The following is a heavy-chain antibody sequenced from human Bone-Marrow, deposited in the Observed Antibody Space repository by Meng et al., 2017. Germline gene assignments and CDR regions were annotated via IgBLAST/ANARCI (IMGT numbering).Heavy chain of an antibody. CDR3: ARPYSSSWYFGYYYYYYGMDV. V-gene: IGHV3-23*01. D-gene: IGHD6-13*01. CDR2: ISGSGSST. Sequence: GESLKISCAASGFTFSSYAMSWVRQAPGKGLEWVSAISGSGSSTYYADSVKGRFTISRDNAKNSLYLQMNSLRAEDTAVYYCARPYSSSWYFGYYYYYYGMDVWGQGTTVTVSS. CDR1: GFTFSSYA. J-gene: IGHJ6*02.